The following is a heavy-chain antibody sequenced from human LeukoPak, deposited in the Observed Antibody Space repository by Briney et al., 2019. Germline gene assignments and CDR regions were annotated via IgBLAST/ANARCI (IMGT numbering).Heavy chain of an antibody. Sequence: NPSETLSLTCSVSGYSISSGYYWGWIRQPPGKRLEWIGSIYHSGSTYYNPSLKSRVTISVDTSKNQFSLKLSSVTAADTAVYYCARVTVTTTTFDYWGQGTLVTVSS. V-gene: IGHV4-38-2*02. J-gene: IGHJ4*02. CDR2: IYHSGST. D-gene: IGHD4-11*01. CDR1: GYSISSGYY. CDR3: ARVTVTTTTFDY.